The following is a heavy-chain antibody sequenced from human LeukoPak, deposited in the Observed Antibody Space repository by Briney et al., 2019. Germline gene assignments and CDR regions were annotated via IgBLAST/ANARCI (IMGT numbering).Heavy chain of an antibody. CDR3: PGNYYGSGSLDY. CDR2: INHSGST. Sequence: SETLSLTCAVYGGSFSGYYWSWLRQPPGKGLEWIGEINHSGSTNYHPSLKSRVTISVDTSKNQFSLKPRSLTPGDLAVYYCPGNYYGSGSLDYWGQGNLVTVSS. J-gene: IGHJ4*02. V-gene: IGHV4-34*01. D-gene: IGHD3-10*01. CDR1: GGSFSGYY.